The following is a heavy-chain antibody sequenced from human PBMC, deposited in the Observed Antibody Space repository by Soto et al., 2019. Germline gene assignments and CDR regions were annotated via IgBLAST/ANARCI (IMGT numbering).Heavy chain of an antibody. Sequence: GGSLRLSCVVSGLSFSTYAMTWVRQAPGEGLEWVSTISGSGHNTYYSDSVRGRFTISRDNSKTMVFLQMNSLRAEDTALYFCATWYGFSTRGIDHWGQGTLVTVSS. J-gene: IGHJ4*02. D-gene: IGHD1-20*01. CDR3: ATWYGFSTRGIDH. V-gene: IGHV3-23*01. CDR2: ISGSGHNT. CDR1: GLSFSTYA.